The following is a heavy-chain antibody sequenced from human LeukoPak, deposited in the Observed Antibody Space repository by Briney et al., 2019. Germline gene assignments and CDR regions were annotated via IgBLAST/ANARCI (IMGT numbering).Heavy chain of an antibody. CDR3: VSAPDAFDI. CDR2: ISYDGSNK. J-gene: IGHJ3*02. V-gene: IGHV3-30-3*01. CDR1: GFTFSNYA. Sequence: PGGSLRLSCAASGFTFSNYAIHWVRQAPGKGLEWVAVISYDGSNKYYADSVKGRFTISRDNSKNTLYLQMNSLRAEDTAVYYCVSAPDAFDIWGQGTMVTVSS.